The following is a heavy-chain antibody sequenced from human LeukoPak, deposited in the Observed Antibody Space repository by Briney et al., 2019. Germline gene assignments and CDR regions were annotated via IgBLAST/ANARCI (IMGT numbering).Heavy chain of an antibody. CDR2: IYYSGST. D-gene: IGHD3-22*01. CDR1: GGSISSYY. V-gene: IGHV4-59*01. J-gene: IGHJ4*02. Sequence: SETLSLTCTVSGGSISSYYWSWIRQPPGKGLEWIGYIYYSGSTNYNPSLKSRVTISVDTSKNQFSLKLSSVTAADTAVYYCTRDSSYYYYDSSGYFDYWGQGTLVTVSS. CDR3: TRDSSYYYYDSSGYFDY.